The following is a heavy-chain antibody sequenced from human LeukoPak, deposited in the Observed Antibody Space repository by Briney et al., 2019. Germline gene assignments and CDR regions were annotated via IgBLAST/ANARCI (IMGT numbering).Heavy chain of an antibody. J-gene: IGHJ5*02. Sequence: SVKVSGKASGGTLSSYAISWVRQAPGQGLEWMGRIIPILGIANYAQKFQGRVTITADKSTSTAYMELSSLRSEDTAVYYCARDPNGSGSYRNWFDPWGQGTLVTVSS. D-gene: IGHD3-10*01. V-gene: IGHV1-69*04. CDR2: IIPILGIA. CDR3: ARDPNGSGSYRNWFDP. CDR1: GGTLSSYA.